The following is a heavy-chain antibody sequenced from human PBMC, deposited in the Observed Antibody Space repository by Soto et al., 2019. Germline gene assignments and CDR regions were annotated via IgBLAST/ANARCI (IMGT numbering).Heavy chain of an antibody. Sequence: QITLKESGPPLVRPTQTLTLTCTFSGFSLSTRGVGVGWIRQPPGKALEWLALIYWDDDKRYNPSLKSRLTXTXDXSKHQVVLTMTNMDPLDTATYFCAHRPTVTLYFFDYWGQGTLVAVSS. D-gene: IGHD4-17*01. CDR3: AHRPTVTLYFFDY. CDR2: IYWDDDK. V-gene: IGHV2-5*02. J-gene: IGHJ4*02. CDR1: GFSLSTRGVG.